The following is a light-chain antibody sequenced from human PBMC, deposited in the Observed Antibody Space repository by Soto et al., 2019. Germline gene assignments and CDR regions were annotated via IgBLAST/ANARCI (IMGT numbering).Light chain of an antibody. J-gene: IGKJ1*01. CDR1: QSVLYSTNNKNY. V-gene: IGKV4-1*01. CDR2: WAS. Sequence: DIVMTQSPDSLAVSLGERATINCKSSQSVLYSTNNKNYLAWYQQKPGQPPKLLIYWASTRESGVPDRFSGSGSGTDFTLTISSLQAEDVAVYYCQQYYSIPPWTFGHGTKVDIK. CDR3: QQYYSIPPWT.